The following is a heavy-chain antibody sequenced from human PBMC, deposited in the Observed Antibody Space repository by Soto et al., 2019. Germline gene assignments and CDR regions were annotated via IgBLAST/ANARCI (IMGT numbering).Heavy chain of an antibody. CDR2: ISSSGSTI. V-gene: IGHV3-48*03. Sequence: GGSLRLSCAASGFTFSSYEMNWVRQAPGKGLEWVSYISSSGSTIYYADSVKGRFTISRDNAKNSLYLQMNSLRAEDTAVYYCASYCGGDCYSPLEDYWGQGTLVTVSS. CDR1: GFTFSSYE. CDR3: ASYCGGDCYSPLEDY. J-gene: IGHJ4*02. D-gene: IGHD2-21*02.